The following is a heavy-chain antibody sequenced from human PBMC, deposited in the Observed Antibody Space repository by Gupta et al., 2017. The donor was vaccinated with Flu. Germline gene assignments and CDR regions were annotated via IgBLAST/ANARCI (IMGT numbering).Heavy chain of an antibody. J-gene: IGHJ4*02. CDR3: AKKYTTSSGAFFDY. CDR2: ITRSADST. D-gene: IGHD6-6*01. V-gene: IGHV3-23*01. Sequence: EVQLLESGGGLVQPGGSLRLSCAASGFTFINYAMTWVRQAPGKGLEWVSTITRSADSTYDADSVKGRFTISRDNSKNTLYLEMNSLRAEDTALYYCAKKYTTSSGAFFDYWGQGSLVTVSS. CDR1: GFTFINYA.